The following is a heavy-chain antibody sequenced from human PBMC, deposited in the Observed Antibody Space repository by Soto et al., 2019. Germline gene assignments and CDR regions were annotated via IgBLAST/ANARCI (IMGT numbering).Heavy chain of an antibody. J-gene: IGHJ4*02. V-gene: IGHV3-53*05. CDR2: IYSGGDT. Sequence: GGSLRLSCAASGFTVSSNFMNWVRQAPGKGLEWVSIIYSGGDTYYADSVKGRFTISRDNSKNTLYLQMNSLRPDDTAVYYFDYWGQGTLVTVSS. CDR3: DY. CDR1: GFTVSSNF.